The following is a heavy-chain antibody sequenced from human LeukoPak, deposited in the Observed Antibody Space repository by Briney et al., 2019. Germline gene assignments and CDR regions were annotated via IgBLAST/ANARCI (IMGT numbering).Heavy chain of an antibody. Sequence: SVKVSCKASGGTFSSYAISWVRQAPGQGLEWMGGIIPIFGTANYAQKFQGRVTITADESTSTACMELSSLRSEDTAVYYCARGASYYYGSGLREEYYYYYMDVWGKGTTVTVSS. J-gene: IGHJ6*03. D-gene: IGHD3-10*01. CDR3: ARGASYYYGSGLREEYYYYYMDV. CDR1: GGTFSSYA. V-gene: IGHV1-69*13. CDR2: IIPIFGTA.